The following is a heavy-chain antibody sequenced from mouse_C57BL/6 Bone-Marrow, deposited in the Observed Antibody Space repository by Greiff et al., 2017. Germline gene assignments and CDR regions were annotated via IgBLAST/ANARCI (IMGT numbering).Heavy chain of an antibody. V-gene: IGHV1-50*01. CDR1: GYTFTSYW. CDR3: AREEDDYPFAY. D-gene: IGHD2-4*01. Sequence: VQLQQPGAELVKPGASVKLSCKASGYTFTSYWMQWVKQRPGQGLEWIGEIDPSDSYTNYNQKFKGKATLTVDTSSSTAYLQLSSLTSEDSAVYYCAREEDDYPFAYWGQETLVTVSA. CDR2: IDPSDSYT. J-gene: IGHJ3*01.